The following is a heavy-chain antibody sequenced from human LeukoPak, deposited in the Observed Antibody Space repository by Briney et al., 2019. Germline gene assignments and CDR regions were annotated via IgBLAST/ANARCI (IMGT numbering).Heavy chain of an antibody. Sequence: SETLSLTCTVSGGSISSSSYYWGWIRQPPGKGLEWIGSIYYSGSTYYNPSLKSRVTISVDTSKNQFSLKLSSVTAADTAVYYXARSLTGEDYYYYYMDVWGKGTTVTVSS. CDR3: ARSLTGEDYYYYYMDV. V-gene: IGHV4-39*07. CDR1: GGSISSSSYY. CDR2: IYYSGST. J-gene: IGHJ6*03. D-gene: IGHD7-27*01.